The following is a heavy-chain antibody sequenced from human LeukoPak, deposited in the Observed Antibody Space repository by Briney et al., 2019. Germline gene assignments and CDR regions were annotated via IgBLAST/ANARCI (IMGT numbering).Heavy chain of an antibody. Sequence: GGSLRLSCAASGFTFTSSWMSWVRQAPGKGLEWVANINEPGTEQFYADSVKGRSTLSRDNAKNSVHLLMSSLRVEDTAVYYCARDWEHARYNWGQGTLVIVSP. D-gene: IGHD1/OR15-1a*01. CDR1: GFTFTSSW. CDR3: ARDWEHARYN. CDR2: INEPGTEQ. V-gene: IGHV3-7*01. J-gene: IGHJ4*02.